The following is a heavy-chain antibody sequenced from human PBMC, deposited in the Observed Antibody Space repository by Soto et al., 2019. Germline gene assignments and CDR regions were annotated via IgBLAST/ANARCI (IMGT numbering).Heavy chain of an antibody. V-gene: IGHV5-51*01. D-gene: IGHD2-15*01. CDR1: GYSFTSYW. CDR2: IYPGDSDT. CDR3: AILGYWSGGSCYGNFDY. J-gene: IGHJ4*02. Sequence: PGESLKISCKGSGYSFTSYWIGWVRQMPGKGLEWMGIIYPGDSDTRYSPSFQGQVTISADKSLSTAYLQWSSLKASDTAMYYCAILGYWSGGSCYGNFDYWGQGTLVTVSS.